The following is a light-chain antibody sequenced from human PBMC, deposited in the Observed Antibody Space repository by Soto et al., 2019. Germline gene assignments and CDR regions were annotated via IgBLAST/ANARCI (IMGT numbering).Light chain of an antibody. Sequence: EIVLTQPPGTLSLSPGERASLSCRATQSVSRNYVAWYQFKPGQAPRLLIYDASTRATGIPDRFSGSVSGADFTLTVSRLEPEDFAVYFCQQYGRSPLTFGGGSKVEIK. CDR2: DAS. CDR3: QQYGRSPLT. J-gene: IGKJ4*01. V-gene: IGKV3-20*01. CDR1: QSVSRNY.